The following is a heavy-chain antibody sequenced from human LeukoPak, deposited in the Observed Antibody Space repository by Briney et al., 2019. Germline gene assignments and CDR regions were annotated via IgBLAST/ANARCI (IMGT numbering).Heavy chain of an antibody. CDR2: IIPIFGTA. V-gene: IGHV1-69*13. D-gene: IGHD2-2*01. CDR3: AKYRLSRNVRQIENAFDI. Sequence: ASVKVSCKASGGTFSSYAISWVRQAPGQGLEWMGGIIPIFGTANYAQKFQGRVTITADESTSTAYMELSSLRSEDTAVYYCAKYRLSRNVRQIENAFDIWGQGTMVTVSS. CDR1: GGTFSSYA. J-gene: IGHJ3*02.